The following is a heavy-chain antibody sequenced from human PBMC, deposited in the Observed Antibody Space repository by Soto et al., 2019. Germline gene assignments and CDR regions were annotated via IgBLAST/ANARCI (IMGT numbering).Heavy chain of an antibody. CDR2: ISAYNGNT. Sequence: GASVKVSCKASGYTFTSYGISWVRQAPGQGLEWMGWISAYNGNTNYAQKLQGRVTMTTDTSTSTAYMELRSLRSDDTAVYYCARDSFAFLYYDFWSGFSAHPGIDYWGQGTLVTVSS. V-gene: IGHV1-18*01. CDR3: ARDSFAFLYYDFWSGFSAHPGIDY. CDR1: GYTFTSYG. J-gene: IGHJ4*02. D-gene: IGHD3-3*01.